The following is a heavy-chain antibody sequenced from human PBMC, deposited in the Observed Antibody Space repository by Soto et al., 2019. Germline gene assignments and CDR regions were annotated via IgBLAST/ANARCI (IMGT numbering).Heavy chain of an antibody. CDR2: IKSKTDGGTT. V-gene: IGHV3-15*01. J-gene: IGHJ6*02. D-gene: IGHD6-6*01. CDR1: GFTFSNAW. Sequence: GGSLRLSCAASGFTFSNAWMSWVRQAPGKGLEWVGRIKSKTDGGTTDYAAPVKGRFTISRDDSKNTLYLQMNSLKTEDTAVYYCTTDSVAARRGYYYYGMDVWGQGTTVTVSS. CDR3: TTDSVAARRGYYYYGMDV.